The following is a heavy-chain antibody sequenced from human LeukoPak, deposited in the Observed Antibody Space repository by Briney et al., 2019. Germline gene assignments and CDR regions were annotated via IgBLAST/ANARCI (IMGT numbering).Heavy chain of an antibody. CDR2: INAGNGNT. Sequence: EASVKVSCKASGYTFTSYAMHWVRQAPGQRLEWMGWINAGNGNTKYSQKFQGRVTITRDTSASTAYMELSSLRSEDTAVYYCARDLPRYYDILTGSLDYYYGMDVWGQGTTVTVSS. V-gene: IGHV1-3*01. J-gene: IGHJ6*02. D-gene: IGHD3-9*01. CDR3: ARDLPRYYDILTGSLDYYYGMDV. CDR1: GYTFTSYA.